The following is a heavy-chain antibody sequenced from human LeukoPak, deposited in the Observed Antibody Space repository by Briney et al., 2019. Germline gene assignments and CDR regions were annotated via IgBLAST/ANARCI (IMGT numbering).Heavy chain of an antibody. V-gene: IGHV3-53*01. CDR1: GFTVSSNY. CDR3: ASGRNILTGYYTADY. Sequence: GGSLRLSCAASGFTVSSNYMSWVRQAPGKGLEWVSVIYSGGSTYYADSVKGRFTISRDNPKNTLYLQMNSLRAEDTAVYYCASGRNILTGYYTADYWGQGTLVTVSS. J-gene: IGHJ4*02. D-gene: IGHD3-9*01. CDR2: IYSGGST.